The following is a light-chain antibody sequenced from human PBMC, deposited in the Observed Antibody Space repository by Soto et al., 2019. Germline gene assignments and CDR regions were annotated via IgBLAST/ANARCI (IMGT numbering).Light chain of an antibody. V-gene: IGLV2-14*01. J-gene: IGLJ2*01. Sequence: QSALTQHASVSGSPGQSITISCIGTSSDVGGYNYVSWYQQHPGKAPKLMIYDVSNRPSGVSNRFSGSKSGNTASLTISGLQAEDEADYYCSSYTSSSRVFGGGTKVTVL. CDR3: SSYTSSSRV. CDR2: DVS. CDR1: SSDVGGYNY.